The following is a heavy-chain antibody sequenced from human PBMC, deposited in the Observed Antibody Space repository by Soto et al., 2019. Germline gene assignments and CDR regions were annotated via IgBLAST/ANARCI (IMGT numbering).Heavy chain of an antibody. CDR2: IVPMINKI. Sequence: QVQLVQSGAEVERPGSSVKVSCKTSGGTTSSYTIGWVRQAPGQGLEWMGNIVPMINKIDYAQKFQGRVTITADKSTRTVYMKLNSLRSEDTAVYFCALRTSHWNPLADWGQGTLVTVSS. V-gene: IGHV1-69*02. D-gene: IGHD1-1*01. CDR3: ALRTSHWNPLAD. CDR1: GGTTSSYT. J-gene: IGHJ4*02.